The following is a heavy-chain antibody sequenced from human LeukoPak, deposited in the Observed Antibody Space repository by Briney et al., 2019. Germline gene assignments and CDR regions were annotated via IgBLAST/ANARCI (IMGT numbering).Heavy chain of an antibody. D-gene: IGHD5-12*01. Sequence: SETLSLTCTVSGGSISSSDYYWGWIRQPPRKGLEWIGSIYFSGGTYYNPSLKSRVTISVDTSKNQFSLKLSSVTAADTAIYYCARHSRSAYSGYENAFDIWGQGTVVTVSS. J-gene: IGHJ3*02. V-gene: IGHV4-39*01. CDR3: ARHSRSAYSGYENAFDI. CDR1: GGSISSSDYY. CDR2: IYFSGGT.